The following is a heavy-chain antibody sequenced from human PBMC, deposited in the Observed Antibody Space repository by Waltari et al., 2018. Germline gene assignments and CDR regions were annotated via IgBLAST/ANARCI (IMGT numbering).Heavy chain of an antibody. CDR3: ARGSFLEWLGGMDV. V-gene: IGHV3-7*01. J-gene: IGHJ6*02. CDR1: GFTLATLW. Sequence: EVQLVESGGGLVQPGGSLRLACAAPGFTLATLWMVWLRQAPGKGLGGVANINDDGSDIYYVDSVKGRFTISRDNAKNTLSLQMNSLRAEDTAVYYCARGSFLEWLGGMDVWGQGTTVSVS. D-gene: IGHD3-3*02. CDR2: INDDGSDI.